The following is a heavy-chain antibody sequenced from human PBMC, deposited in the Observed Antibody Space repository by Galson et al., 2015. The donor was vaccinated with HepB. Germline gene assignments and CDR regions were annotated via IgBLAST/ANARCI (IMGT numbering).Heavy chain of an antibody. V-gene: IGHV3-48*02. CDR3: ARDGRQQLAGYYYYGMDV. J-gene: IGHJ6*02. CDR1: GFTFSSYS. Sequence: SLRLSCAASGFTFSSYSMNWVRQAPGKGLEWVSYISSSSSTIYYADSVKGRFTISRDNAKNSLYLQMNSLRDEDTAVYYCARDGRQQLAGYYYYGMDVWGQGTTVTVSS. CDR2: ISSSSSTI. D-gene: IGHD6-13*01.